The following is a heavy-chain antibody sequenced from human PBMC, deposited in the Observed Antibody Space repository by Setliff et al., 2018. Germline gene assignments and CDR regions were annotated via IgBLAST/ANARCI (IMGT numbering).Heavy chain of an antibody. Sequence: ETLSLTCAVYGESFSGHYWSWIRQPPGKGLEWIGEINHSGSTNYNPSLKSRVTISVDTSKNQFSLKLSSVAAADTAVYYCARGFDVCGGGACYTDGPYYFDYWGLGTLVTVSS. J-gene: IGHJ4*02. CDR3: ARGFDVCGGGACYTDGPYYFDY. CDR1: GESFSGHY. V-gene: IGHV4-34*01. CDR2: INHSGST. D-gene: IGHD2-21*02.